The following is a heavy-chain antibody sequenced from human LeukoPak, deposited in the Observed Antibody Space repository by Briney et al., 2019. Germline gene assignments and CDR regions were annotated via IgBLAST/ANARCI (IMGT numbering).Heavy chain of an antibody. CDR3: AHSSSSLPTDS. J-gene: IGHJ4*02. V-gene: IGHV4-4*02. Sequence: SETLSLTCAVSGGSISSSNWWSWVRQPPGKGLEWIGEIYHSGSTNYNPSLKSRVTISVDTSKNQFSLKLSSVTAADTAVYYCAHSSSSLPTDSWGQGTLVIVSS. CDR1: GGSISSSNW. CDR2: IYHSGST. D-gene: IGHD6-6*01.